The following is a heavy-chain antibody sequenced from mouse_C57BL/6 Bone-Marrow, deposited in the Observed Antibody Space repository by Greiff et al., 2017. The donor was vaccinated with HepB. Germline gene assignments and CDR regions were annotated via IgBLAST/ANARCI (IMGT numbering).Heavy chain of an antibody. CDR2: ISDGGSYT. V-gene: IGHV5-4*01. CDR3: ARALYYYGSSLYAMDY. CDR1: GFTFSSYA. D-gene: IGHD1-1*01. J-gene: IGHJ4*01. Sequence: DVHLVESGGGLVKPGGSLKLSCAASGFTFSSYAMSWVRQTPEKRLEWVATISDGGSYTYYPDNVKGRFTISRDNAKNNLYLQMSHLKSEDTAMYYCARALYYYGSSLYAMDYWGQGTSVTVSS.